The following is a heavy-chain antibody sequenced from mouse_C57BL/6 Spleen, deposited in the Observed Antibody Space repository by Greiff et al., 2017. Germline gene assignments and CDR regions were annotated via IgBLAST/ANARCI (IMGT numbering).Heavy chain of an antibody. CDR2: IDPSDSYT. V-gene: IGHV1-59*01. J-gene: IGHJ4*01. Sequence: QVQLQQPGAELVRPGPSVKLSCKASGYTFTSYWMHWVKQRPGQGLEWIGVIDPSDSYTNYNQTFKGKATLTVDTSSSTAYMQLSSLTSEDSAVYYCARGGAYYAMDYWGQGTSVTVSS. CDR1: GYTFTSYW. CDR3: ARGGAYYAMDY.